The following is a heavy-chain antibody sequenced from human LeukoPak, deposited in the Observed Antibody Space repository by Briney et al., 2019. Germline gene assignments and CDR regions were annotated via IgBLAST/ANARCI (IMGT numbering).Heavy chain of an antibody. CDR3: ASGPIYYYYYMDV. Sequence: SVKVSCKASGGTFSSYAISWVRQAPGQGLEWMGGIIPIFGTANYAQKFQGRVTITADKSTSTAYMELSSLRSEDTAVYYCASGPIYYYYYMDVWGKGTTVTVSS. CDR1: GGTFSSYA. J-gene: IGHJ6*03. V-gene: IGHV1-69*06. CDR2: IIPIFGTA. D-gene: IGHD3-9*01.